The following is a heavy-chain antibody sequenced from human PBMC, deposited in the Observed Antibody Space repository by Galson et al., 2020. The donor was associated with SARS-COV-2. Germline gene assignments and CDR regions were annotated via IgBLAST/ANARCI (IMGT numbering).Heavy chain of an antibody. V-gene: IGHV1-18*04. D-gene: IGHD6-13*01. J-gene: IGHJ2*01. Sequence: ASVKVSCKASGYTFTSYGISWVRQAPGQGLEWMGWISAYNGNTNYAQKLQGRVTMTTDTSTSTAYMELRSLRSDDTAVYYCARDRTKQQLDLRRYFDLWGRGTLVTVSS. CDR2: ISAYNGNT. CDR1: GYTFTSYG. CDR3: ARDRTKQQLDLRRYFDL.